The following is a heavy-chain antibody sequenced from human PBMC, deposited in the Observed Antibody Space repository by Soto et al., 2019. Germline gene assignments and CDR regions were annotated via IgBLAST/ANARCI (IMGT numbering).Heavy chain of an antibody. Sequence: SETLSLTCAVSGGSISSSNWWSWVRQPPGKGLEWIGEIYHSGSTNYNPSLKSRVTISVDKSKNQFSLKLSSVTAADTAVYYCARDLRFLEWSLGWFDPWGQGTLVTVSS. J-gene: IGHJ5*02. CDR3: ARDLRFLEWSLGWFDP. CDR2: IYHSGST. D-gene: IGHD3-3*01. V-gene: IGHV4-4*02. CDR1: GGSISSSNW.